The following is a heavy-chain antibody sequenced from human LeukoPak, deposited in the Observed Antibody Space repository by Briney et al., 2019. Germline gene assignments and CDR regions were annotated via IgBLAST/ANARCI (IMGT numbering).Heavy chain of an antibody. J-gene: IGHJ4*02. V-gene: IGHV4-34*01. CDR1: GGSFSGYY. CDR3: ARRVSGYSYGPRVRDY. CDR2: INHSGST. D-gene: IGHD5-18*01. Sequence: SETLSLTCAVYGGSFSGYYWSWIRQPPGKGLEWIGEINHSGSTNYNPSHKSRVTISVDTSKNQFSLKLSSVTAADTAVYYCARRVSGYSYGPRVRDYWGQGTLVTVSS.